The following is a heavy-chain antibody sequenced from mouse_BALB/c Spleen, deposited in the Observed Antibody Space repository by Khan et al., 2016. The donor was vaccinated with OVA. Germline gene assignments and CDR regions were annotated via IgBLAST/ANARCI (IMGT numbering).Heavy chain of an antibody. CDR3: TRSGYGSFAY. V-gene: IGHV1S81*02. Sequence: QVQLKQSGAELVKPGASVKLSCKASGFTFTSYYMYWVKQRPGQGLEWIGEFNPSNGDTNFNEKFKSKATLTVDRYSSTAYMQLSSLTSEDSADYYWTRSGYGSFAYWGQGTLVTVSA. CDR1: GFTFTSYY. CDR2: FNPSNGDT. D-gene: IGHD2-1*01. J-gene: IGHJ3*01.